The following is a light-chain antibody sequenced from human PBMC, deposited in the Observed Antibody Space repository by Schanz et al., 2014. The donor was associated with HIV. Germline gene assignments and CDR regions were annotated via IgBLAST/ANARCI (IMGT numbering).Light chain of an antibody. CDR2: EVI. J-gene: IGLJ3*02. CDR3: SSFAGSNIPWV. V-gene: IGLV2-8*01. CDR1: SSDVGAYNY. Sequence: QSALTQPASVSGSPGQSITISCTGTSSDVGAYNYVSWYQQHPGKAPKLMIYEVIKRPSGVPDRFSGSKSGSTASLTVSGLQPEDEADYYCSSFAGSNIPWVFGGGTKVTVL.